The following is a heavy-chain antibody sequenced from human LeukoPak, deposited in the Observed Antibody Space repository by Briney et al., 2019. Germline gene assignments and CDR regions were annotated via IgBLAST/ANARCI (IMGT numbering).Heavy chain of an antibody. CDR2: MYNSGST. Sequence: SETLSLTCSVYGGSISSYYWSWIRQSPGKGLEWIGYMYNSGSTNYNPSLKSRVTISVDMSKNQFSLKLSAVTAADTAVYYCARHGGSYSYDYWGQGTLVTVSS. CDR3: ARHGGSYSYDY. CDR1: GGSISSYY. J-gene: IGHJ4*02. V-gene: IGHV4-59*08. D-gene: IGHD1-26*01.